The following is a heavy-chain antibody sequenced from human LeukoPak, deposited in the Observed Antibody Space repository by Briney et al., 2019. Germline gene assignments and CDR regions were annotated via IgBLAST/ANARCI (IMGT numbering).Heavy chain of an antibody. CDR3: ARDSPRYCSGGSCYSNSLYYYYYYMDV. V-gene: IGHV4-59*01. Sequence: SETLSLTCTVSGGSISSYYWSWIRQPPGKGLEWIGYIYYSGSTNYNPSLKSRVTISVDTSKNQFSLKLSSVTAADTAVYYCARDSPRYCSGGSCYSNSLYYYYYYMDVWGKGTTVTISS. D-gene: IGHD2-15*01. CDR2: IYYSGST. CDR1: GGSISSYY. J-gene: IGHJ6*03.